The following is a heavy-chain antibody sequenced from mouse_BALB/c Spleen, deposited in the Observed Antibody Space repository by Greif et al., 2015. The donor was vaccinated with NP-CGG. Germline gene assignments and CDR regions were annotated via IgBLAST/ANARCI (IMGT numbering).Heavy chain of an antibody. CDR1: GYTFTDYY. J-gene: IGHJ4*01. CDR3: ARRTGTEAMDY. D-gene: IGHD4-1*01. V-gene: IGHV1-84*02. Sequence: QVQLQQSGPELVKPGASVKISCKASGYTFTDYYINWVKQKPGQGLEWIGWIYPGSGNTKYNEKFKGKATLTVDTSSSTACMQFSSLTSEDTAVYFCARRTGTEAMDYWGQGTSVTVSS. CDR2: IYPGSGNT.